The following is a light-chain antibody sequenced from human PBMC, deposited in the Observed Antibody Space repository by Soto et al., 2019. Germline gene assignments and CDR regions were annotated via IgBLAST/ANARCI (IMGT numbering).Light chain of an antibody. V-gene: IGLV2-14*03. CDR2: DVS. CDR1: SSDIDTYNY. Sequence: QSALTQPASVSGSPGQSITISCTGTSSDIDTYNYVSWYQQHPGKAPKLMIYDVSNWPSGVSNRFSGSTSGNTASLTISGLQAEDEADYYCSSSTTSSTILFGRGTKLTVL. J-gene: IGLJ2*01. CDR3: SSSTTSSTIL.